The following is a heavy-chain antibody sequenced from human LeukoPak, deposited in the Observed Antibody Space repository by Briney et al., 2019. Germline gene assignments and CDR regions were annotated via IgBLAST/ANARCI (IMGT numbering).Heavy chain of an antibody. J-gene: IGHJ4*02. V-gene: IGHV3-73*01. CDR2: IRSTANGYAT. CDR1: GFTFSGSA. Sequence: GGSLRLSCAASGFTFSGSALHWVRQASGKGLEWVGRIRSTANGYATAYAASVKGRFTISRDDSKNTLYLQMNSLRAEDTAVYYCHGEGMVRGVIIYTFDYWGQGTLVTVSS. CDR3: HGEGMVRGVIIYTFDY. D-gene: IGHD3-10*01.